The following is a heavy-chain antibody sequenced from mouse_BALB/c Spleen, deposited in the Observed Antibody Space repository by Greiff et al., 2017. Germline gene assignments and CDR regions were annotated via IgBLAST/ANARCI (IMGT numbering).Heavy chain of an antibody. V-gene: IGHV5-4*02. CDR3: ARDHYGNYGFAY. CDR1: GFTFSDYY. CDR2: ISDGGSYT. J-gene: IGHJ3*01. Sequence: EVHLVESGGGLVKPGGSLKLSCAASGFTFSDYYMYWVRQTPEKRLEWVATISDGGSYTYYPDSVKGRFTISRDNAKNNLYLQMSSLKSEDTAMYYCARDHYGNYGFAYWGQGTLVTVSA. D-gene: IGHD2-1*01.